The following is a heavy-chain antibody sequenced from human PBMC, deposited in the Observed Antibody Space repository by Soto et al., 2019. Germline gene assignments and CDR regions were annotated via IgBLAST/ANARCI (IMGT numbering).Heavy chain of an antibody. V-gene: IGHV3-74*01. Sequence: EVQLVESGGDLVQRGGSLRLSCAASGFPFSSYWMHWVRHTPGKGGDWVARISGDGVTTYYADSVTGRFTVSRDNAKNTLSLQISGLRAEDTAVYYCAREYYGLLAGYYTDYWGQGTLVSVSS. D-gene: IGHD3-9*01. CDR1: GFPFSSYW. J-gene: IGHJ4*02. CDR3: AREYYGLLAGYYTDY. CDR2: ISGDGVTT.